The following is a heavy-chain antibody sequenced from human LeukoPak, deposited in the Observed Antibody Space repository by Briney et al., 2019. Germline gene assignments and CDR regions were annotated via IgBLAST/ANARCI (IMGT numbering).Heavy chain of an antibody. CDR3: ARNLGTTVTKAPGY. CDR2: ISSDGANK. D-gene: IGHD4-17*01. Sequence: PGGSLRLSCAASGFTFSSYGMHWVRQAPGKGLEWVAIISSDGANKYYADSVKGRFTISRDNSKNTLYLQMSSLRPEDTAVYYCARNLGTTVTKAPGYWGQGTLVTVSS. V-gene: IGHV3-30*03. CDR1: GFTFSSYG. J-gene: IGHJ4*02.